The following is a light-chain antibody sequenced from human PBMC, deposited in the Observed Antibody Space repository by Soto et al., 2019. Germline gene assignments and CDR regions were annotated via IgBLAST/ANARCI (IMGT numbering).Light chain of an antibody. CDR3: SSYTISSTWV. J-gene: IGLJ3*02. V-gene: IGLV2-14*01. Sequence: QSALTQPASVSGSPGQSITISCTGTSNDVGIYNYVSWYQQHPGKAPKLIIYEVTNRPSGASDRFSGSKSDNTASLTISGLQAEDEADYYCSSYTISSTWVFGGGTKLTVL. CDR2: EVT. CDR1: SNDVGIYNY.